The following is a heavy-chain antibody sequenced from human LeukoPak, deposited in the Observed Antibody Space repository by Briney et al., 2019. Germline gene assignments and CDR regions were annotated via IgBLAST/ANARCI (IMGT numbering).Heavy chain of an antibody. CDR3: ARESLCSSTSCLVSDY. J-gene: IGHJ4*02. D-gene: IGHD2-2*01. Sequence: ASVKVSCKPSGYTFTSYALSWVRQAPGQGLEWMGWISTYSGNTNYAQKLQGRITMTIETSTSTAYMGLRSLRSDDTAVYYCARESLCSSTSCLVSDYWGQGTLVTVSS. V-gene: IGHV1-18*01. CDR1: GYTFTSYA. CDR2: ISTYSGNT.